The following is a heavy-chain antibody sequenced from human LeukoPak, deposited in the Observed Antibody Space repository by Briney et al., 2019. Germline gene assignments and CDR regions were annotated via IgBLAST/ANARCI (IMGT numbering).Heavy chain of an antibody. Sequence: GGSLRLSCAASGFTFSSYGMHWVRQAPGKGLEWVAVIWYDGSNKYYADSVKGRFTISRDNSKNTLYLQMNSLRAEDTAVYYCARRWIYGYVDYWGQGTLVTVSS. CDR2: IWYDGSNK. J-gene: IGHJ4*02. D-gene: IGHD5-12*01. CDR3: ARRWIYGYVDY. V-gene: IGHV3-33*01. CDR1: GFTFSSYG.